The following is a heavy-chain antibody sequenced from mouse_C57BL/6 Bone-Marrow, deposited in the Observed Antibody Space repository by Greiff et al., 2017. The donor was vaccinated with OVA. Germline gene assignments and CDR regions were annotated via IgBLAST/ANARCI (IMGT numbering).Heavy chain of an antibody. Sequence: QVQLQQPGAELVKPGASVKLSCKASGYTFTSYWMHWVKQRPGQGLEWIGMIHPNSGSTNYNEKFKSKATLTVDKSSSTAYMQLSSLTSEDSAVYYCARGPYYYGISNWYFDVWGTGTTVTVSS. D-gene: IGHD1-1*01. J-gene: IGHJ1*03. V-gene: IGHV1-64*01. CDR3: ARGPYYYGISNWYFDV. CDR1: GYTFTSYW. CDR2: IHPNSGST.